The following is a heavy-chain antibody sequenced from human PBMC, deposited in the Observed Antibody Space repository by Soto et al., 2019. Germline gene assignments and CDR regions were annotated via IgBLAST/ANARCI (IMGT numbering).Heavy chain of an antibody. D-gene: IGHD2-2*01. V-gene: IGHV4-31*03. J-gene: IGHJ6*02. CDR3: ARDGRLVNYYYYGMDV. Sequence: QVQLQESGPGLVKPSQTLSLTCSVSGGSISRGAYYWTWIRQHPGKGLGWIGYIYYSGSTYYNPSLKSRVTISVDTSKNQFSLKLRSVTAADTAVYYCARDGRLVNYYYYGMDVWGQGTTVTVSS. CDR2: IYYSGST. CDR1: GGSISRGAYY.